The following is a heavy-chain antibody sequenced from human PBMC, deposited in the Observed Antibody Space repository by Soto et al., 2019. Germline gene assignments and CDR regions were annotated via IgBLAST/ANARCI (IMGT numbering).Heavy chain of an antibody. Sequence: QVQLVQSGAEVKKPGSSVKVSCKASGGTFSSYAISWVRQASGQGLEWMGGIIPIFGTANYAQKFQGRVPITGNESTRTAYMELRSLRSEDTAVYYCARGGWRRDSYNTLDYYAMDVWGQGTTVTVS. CDR1: GGTFSSYA. J-gene: IGHJ6*02. CDR2: IIPIFGTA. V-gene: IGHV1-69*12. D-gene: IGHD2-2*02. CDR3: ARGGWRRDSYNTLDYYAMDV.